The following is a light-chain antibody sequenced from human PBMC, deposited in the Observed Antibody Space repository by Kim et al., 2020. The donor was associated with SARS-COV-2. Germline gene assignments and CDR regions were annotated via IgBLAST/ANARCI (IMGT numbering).Light chain of an antibody. Sequence: QSALTQPASVSGSPGQSITISCTGTSSDVGSYNLVSWYQQHPGKAPKLMIYEVSKRPSGVSNRFSGSKSGNTACLTISGLQAEDEADYYCCSCAGSSTFGNYVFGTGTKVTVL. J-gene: IGLJ1*01. CDR1: SSDVGSYNL. CDR3: CSCAGSSTFGNYV. V-gene: IGLV2-23*02. CDR2: EVS.